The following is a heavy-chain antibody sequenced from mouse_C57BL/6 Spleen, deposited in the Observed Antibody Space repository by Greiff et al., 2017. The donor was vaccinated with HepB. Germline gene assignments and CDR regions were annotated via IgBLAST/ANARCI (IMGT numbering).Heavy chain of an antibody. J-gene: IGHJ3*01. CDR3: ARADYGSSASFAY. CDR2: ISYSGST. V-gene: IGHV3-1*01. Sequence: EVQGVESGPGMVKPSQSLSLTCTVTGYSITSGYDWHWIRHFPGNKLEWMGYISYSGSTNYNPSLKSRISITHDTSKNHFFLKLNSVTTEDTATYYCARADYGSSASFAYWGQGTLVTVSA. D-gene: IGHD1-1*01. CDR1: GYSITSGYD.